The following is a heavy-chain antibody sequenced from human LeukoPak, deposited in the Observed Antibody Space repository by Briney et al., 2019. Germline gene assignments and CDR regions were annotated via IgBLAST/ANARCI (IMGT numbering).Heavy chain of an antibody. CDR3: ARGIDNSGYYFDY. V-gene: IGHV4-59*08. J-gene: IGHJ4*02. CDR1: GGSISSYY. D-gene: IGHD2/OR15-2a*01. Sequence: SETLSLTCTVSGGSISSYYWSWIRQPPGKGLEWIGYIYYSGSTNYNPSLKSRVTISVDTSKNQFSLKLTSVTAADTAVYYCARGIDNSGYYFDYWGQGTLVTVSS. CDR2: IYYSGST.